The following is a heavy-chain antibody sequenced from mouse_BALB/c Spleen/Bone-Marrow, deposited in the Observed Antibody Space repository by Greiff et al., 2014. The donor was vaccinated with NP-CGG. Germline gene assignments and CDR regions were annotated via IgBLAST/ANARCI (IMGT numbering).Heavy chain of an antibody. CDR1: GYAFSSYW. D-gene: IGHD2-10*02. CDR2: IYPGDGDT. CDR3: ARQYGNYFDY. J-gene: IGHJ2*01. Sequence: QVQLQQPGAELVRPGSSVKISCKASGYAFSSYWMNWVKQRPGQGLEWIGQIYPGDGDTNYNGKFKGKATLTADKSSSTACMQLSSLTSEDSAVYFCARQYGNYFDYWGQGTTLTVSS. V-gene: IGHV1-80*01.